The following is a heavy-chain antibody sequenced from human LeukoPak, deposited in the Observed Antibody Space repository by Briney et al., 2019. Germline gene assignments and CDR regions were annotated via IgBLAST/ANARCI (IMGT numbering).Heavy chain of an antibody. V-gene: IGHV5-51*01. Sequence: GESLKISCKGSGYSFTSYWIGWVRQMPGKGLEWMGIIYPGDSDTRYSPSFQGQVTISADKSISTAYPQWSSLKASDTAMYYCARNHDSGYYYLDWFDPWGQGTLVTVSS. J-gene: IGHJ5*02. CDR2: IYPGDSDT. D-gene: IGHD3-22*01. CDR1: GYSFTSYW. CDR3: ARNHDSGYYYLDWFDP.